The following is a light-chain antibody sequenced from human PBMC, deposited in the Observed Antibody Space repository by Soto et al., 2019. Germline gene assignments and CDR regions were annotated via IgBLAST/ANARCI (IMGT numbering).Light chain of an antibody. Sequence: QSVLTQPPSASGSPGQSVTISCTGTSSDVGGYNYVSWYQQQSGKAPKLMIYEVSKRPSGVPDRFSGFKSGNTASLTVSGLQAEDEADYYCSSYAGSNTVVFGGGTKLTVL. CDR1: SSDVGGYNY. CDR2: EVS. J-gene: IGLJ2*01. CDR3: SSYAGSNTVV. V-gene: IGLV2-8*01.